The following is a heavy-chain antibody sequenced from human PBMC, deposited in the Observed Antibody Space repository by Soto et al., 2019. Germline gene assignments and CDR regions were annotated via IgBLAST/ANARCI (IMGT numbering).Heavy chain of an antibody. CDR3: AKASVWYPYFDS. J-gene: IGHJ4*02. CDR2: ITFTGVST. CDR1: EFSFDDYA. Sequence: PGGSLRLSCAASEFSFDDYAMSWVRQAPWKGLEWVSSITFTGVSTYYADSVKGRFTISRDNSKDTLYLQMNSLRAEDTAIYYCAKASVWYPYFDSWGQGT. V-gene: IGHV3-23*01. D-gene: IGHD6-13*01.